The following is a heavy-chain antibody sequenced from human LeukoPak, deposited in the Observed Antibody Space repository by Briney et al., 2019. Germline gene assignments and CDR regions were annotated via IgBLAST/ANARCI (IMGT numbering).Heavy chain of an antibody. CDR2: IGTGGDT. Sequence: GGSLRLSCAASGFTFSKYDMHWVRQGTGKGLAWVSDIGTGGDTYYPDSVRGRFTISRENAKSSVYLQMNNLRAEDTAVYYCARGGSGWYYFDSWGQGTLVTVSS. CDR3: ARGGSGWYYFDS. V-gene: IGHV3-13*01. D-gene: IGHD6-19*01. J-gene: IGHJ4*02. CDR1: GFTFSKYD.